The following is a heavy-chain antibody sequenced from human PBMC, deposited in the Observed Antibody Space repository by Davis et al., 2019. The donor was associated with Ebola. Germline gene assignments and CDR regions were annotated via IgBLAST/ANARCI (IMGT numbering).Heavy chain of an antibody. CDR1: GGTFSSYA. CDR2: IIPIFGTA. Sequence: AASVKVSCKASGGTFSSYAITWVRQAPGQGLEWMGGIIPIFGTADYTQKFQGRVTITADESTSTAYMELSSLRSEDTAVYYCARGHRAFDLEGGTTHWGQGTLVTVSS. V-gene: IGHV1-69*13. CDR3: ARGHRAFDLEGGTTH. D-gene: IGHD3-9*01. J-gene: IGHJ4*02.